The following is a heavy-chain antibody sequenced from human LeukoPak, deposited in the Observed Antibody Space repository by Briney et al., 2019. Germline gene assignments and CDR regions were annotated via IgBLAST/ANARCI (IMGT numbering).Heavy chain of an antibody. V-gene: IGHV3-30*18. D-gene: IGHD3-16*02. J-gene: IGHJ6*02. Sequence: PGGSLRLSCVASSFTFNTYGMHWVRQAPGKGLEWVAVISSDGSNKYYADSLKGRFAISRDNSKNTLYLQMNSLRPEDTAVYYCAKDFIGGLGELSYDYYYGMDLWGQGTTVAVSS. CDR2: ISSDGSNK. CDR3: AKDFIGGLGELSYDYYYGMDL. CDR1: SFTFNTYG.